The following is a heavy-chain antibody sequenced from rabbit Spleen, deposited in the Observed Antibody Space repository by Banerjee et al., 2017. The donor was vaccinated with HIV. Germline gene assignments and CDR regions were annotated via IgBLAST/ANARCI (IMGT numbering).Heavy chain of an antibody. CDR1: GFDFSNYG. V-gene: IGHV1S8*01. CDR3: ARDSAFFYGGYGYGADL. CDR2: IEPIFGNT. Sequence: QEQLVESGGGLVQPGGSLKLSCKASGFDFSNYGVSWVRQAPGKGLEWIGYIEPIFGNTYYANWVNGRFTISSDNAQNTVGLQLNSLTAADTATYFCARDSAFFYGGYGYGADLWGPGTLVTVS. D-gene: IGHD6-1*01. J-gene: IGHJ6*01.